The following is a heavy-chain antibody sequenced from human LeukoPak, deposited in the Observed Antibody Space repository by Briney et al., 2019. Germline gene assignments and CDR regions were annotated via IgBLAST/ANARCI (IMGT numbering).Heavy chain of an antibody. J-gene: IGHJ6*03. Sequence: GGSLRLSCAASGFTFDDYGMSWVRQAPGKGLEWVSGINWNGGSTSYADSVKGRFTISRDTAKNSLYLQMNSLRAEDTAFYYCVSVTTVVEDYYYMDVWGKGTTVTVSS. CDR3: VSVTTVVEDYYYMDV. D-gene: IGHD4-23*01. CDR1: GFTFDDYG. CDR2: INWNGGST. V-gene: IGHV3-20*04.